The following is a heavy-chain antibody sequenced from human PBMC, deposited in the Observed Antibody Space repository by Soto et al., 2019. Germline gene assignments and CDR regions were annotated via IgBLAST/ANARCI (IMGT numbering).Heavy chain of an antibody. CDR2: ISSNGGST. CDR3: VPYSSSWTGILDY. Sequence: GGSLRLSCSASGFTFSSYAMHWVRQAPGKGLEYVSAISSNGGSTYYADSVKGRFTISRDNSKNTLYLQMSSLRAEDTAVYYCVPYSSSWTGILDYWGQGTLVTVSS. D-gene: IGHD6-13*01. J-gene: IGHJ4*02. CDR1: GFTFSSYA. V-gene: IGHV3-64D*06.